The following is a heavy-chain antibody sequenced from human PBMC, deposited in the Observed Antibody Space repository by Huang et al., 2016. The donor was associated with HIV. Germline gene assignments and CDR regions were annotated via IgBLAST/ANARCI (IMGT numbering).Heavy chain of an antibody. CDR1: GFSFSSSA. Sequence: EVHLLESGGGLVQPGGSLRLSCAASGFSFSSSAMSWVRQVPGRGLEWVSTVSNSASSRHYSDSVRGRFTSSRDNSKDTLYLQMNSLRAEDTALYYCAKDLVTYDSSGSVWGQGTLVTVSS. D-gene: IGHD3-22*01. V-gene: IGHV3-23*01. CDR3: AKDLVTYDSSGSV. CDR2: VSNSASSR. J-gene: IGHJ4*02.